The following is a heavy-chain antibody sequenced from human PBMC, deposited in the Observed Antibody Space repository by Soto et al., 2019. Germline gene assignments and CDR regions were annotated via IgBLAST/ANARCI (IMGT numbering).Heavy chain of an antibody. CDR3: AKGRTFFDF. J-gene: IGHJ4*02. Sequence: GGPLRLSCAASGFAFSDYAMTWVRQAPGKGLEWVSDISDGDGATHYADSVKGRFTISRDDSKNTLYLQMDSLRAEDAAVYYCAKGRTFFDFWGQGTLVTVSS. V-gene: IGHV3-23*01. D-gene: IGHD3-16*01. CDR1: GFAFSDYA. CDR2: ISDGDGAT.